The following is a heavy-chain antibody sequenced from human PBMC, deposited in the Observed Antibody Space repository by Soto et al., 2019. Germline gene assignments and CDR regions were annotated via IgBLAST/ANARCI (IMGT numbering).Heavy chain of an antibody. CDR1: GFTFSSYW. V-gene: IGHV3-74*01. CDR3: ERAPRYSSDDY. J-gene: IGHJ4*02. CDR2: INSDGSST. D-gene: IGHD6-19*01. Sequence: GGSLRLSCAASGFTFSSYWMHWVRQAPGKGLVWVSRINSDGSSTSYADSVKGRFTISRDNAKNTLYLQMNSLRAEDTAVYYCERAPRYSSDDYWGQGPLVTVYS.